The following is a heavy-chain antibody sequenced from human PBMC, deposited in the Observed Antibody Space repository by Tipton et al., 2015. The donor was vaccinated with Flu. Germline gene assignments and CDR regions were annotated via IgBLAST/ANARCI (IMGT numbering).Heavy chain of an antibody. J-gene: IGHJ6*02. CDR2: ICPGSM. D-gene: IGHD6-19*01. Sequence: TLSLTCSVSGSSIGGSYCWGWIRQPPRKGLQWVGNICPGSMYYNPSLKSRLTLSLDTSRIQFSLRLTSVTAADTALYFCARAESSLWAGHYYGLDVWGQGTTVTVSS. CDR3: ARAESSLWAGHYYGLDV. CDR1: GSSIGGSYC. V-gene: IGHV4-38-2*01.